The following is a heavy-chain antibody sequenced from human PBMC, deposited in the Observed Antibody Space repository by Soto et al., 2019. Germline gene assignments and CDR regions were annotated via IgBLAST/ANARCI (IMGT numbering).Heavy chain of an antibody. V-gene: IGHV1-69*13. J-gene: IGHJ6*02. Sequence: ASVKVSCKASGGTFSSYAISWVRQAPGQGLEWMGGIIPIFGTANYAQKFQGRVTITADESTSTAYMELSSLRSEDTAVYYCARDGYCSGGSCYSYYYYGMDVWGQGTTVTVPS. CDR1: GGTFSSYA. D-gene: IGHD2-15*01. CDR2: IIPIFGTA. CDR3: ARDGYCSGGSCYSYYYYGMDV.